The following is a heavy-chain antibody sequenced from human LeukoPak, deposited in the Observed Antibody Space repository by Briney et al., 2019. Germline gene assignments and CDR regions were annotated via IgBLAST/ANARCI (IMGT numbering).Heavy chain of an antibody. CDR2: INPSGRI. J-gene: IGHJ6*03. CDR3: ARGRQEVSMIVVVMTAVSYYLDV. V-gene: IGHV4-34*01. CDR1: GGSFSGYY. D-gene: IGHD3-22*01. Sequence: PSETLSLTCAVYGGSFSGYYWTWIRQAPGKGLEWIGEINPSGRISYNPSLKSRLTISVDASKNQFSLKLRSLTAADTAVYYCARGRQEVSMIVVVMTAVSYYLDVWGKGTTVTVS.